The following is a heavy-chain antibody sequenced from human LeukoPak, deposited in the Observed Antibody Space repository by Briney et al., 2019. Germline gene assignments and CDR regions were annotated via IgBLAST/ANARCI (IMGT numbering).Heavy chain of an antibody. CDR3: ARYSSSSNWFDP. V-gene: IGHV1-8*01. J-gene: IGHJ5*02. CDR1: GYTFTSYD. D-gene: IGHD6-6*01. Sequence: ASVKVSCKASGYTFTSYDINWVRQATGQGLEWMGWMNPNSGNTGYAQKFQGRVTMTRNTSISTAYMELSSLKASDTAMYYCARYSSSSNWFDPWGQGTLVTVSS. CDR2: MNPNSGNT.